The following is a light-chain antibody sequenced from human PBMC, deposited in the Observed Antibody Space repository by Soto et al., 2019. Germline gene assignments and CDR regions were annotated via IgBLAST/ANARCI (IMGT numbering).Light chain of an antibody. V-gene: IGLV2-14*01. J-gene: IGLJ1*01. CDR1: SSDFGSYNY. CDR3: KSYAGSNTYV. Sequence: QSALTQPASVSGSPGQSITISCIGTSSDFGSYNYVSWYQHHPGEAPKLVISEVSNRPSGVSYRFSGSKSGNTASLTISGLQAADEADYFCKSYAGSNTYVFGSGTKVTVL. CDR2: EVS.